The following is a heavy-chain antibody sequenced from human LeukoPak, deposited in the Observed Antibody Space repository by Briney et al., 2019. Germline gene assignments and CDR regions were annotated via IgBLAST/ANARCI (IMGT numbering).Heavy chain of an antibody. J-gene: IGHJ3*02. D-gene: IGHD2-8*01. CDR1: GGTFTNDA. CDR2: IIPIFGTA. Sequence: SVKVSCKASGGTFTNDAISWVRQAPGQGFEWMGEIIPIFGTANYAQKFQGRVTITADKSTSTAYMDLSSLRSEDTAVYYCARRYCTNGVCYHGRGAFDIWGQGTMVTVSS. CDR3: ARRYCTNGVCYHGRGAFDI. V-gene: IGHV1-69*06.